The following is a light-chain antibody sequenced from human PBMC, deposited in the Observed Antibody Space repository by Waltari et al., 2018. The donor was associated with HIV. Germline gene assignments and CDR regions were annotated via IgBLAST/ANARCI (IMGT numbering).Light chain of an antibody. CDR2: LGS. CDR3: MQALQTPFT. V-gene: IGKV2-28*01. J-gene: IGKJ3*01. CDR1: QGLLNSNGYNY. Sequence: DIVMSQSPLSLPVTPREPSSISCRSSQGLLNSNGYNYLDWYVQKPGQSPQLLIYLGSDRASGVPDRFSVSGSGTEFTLKISRVEAEDVGVYYCMQALQTPFTFGPGTKLDIK.